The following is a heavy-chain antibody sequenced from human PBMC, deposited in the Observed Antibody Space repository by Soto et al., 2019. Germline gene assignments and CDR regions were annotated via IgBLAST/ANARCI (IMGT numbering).Heavy chain of an antibody. V-gene: IGHV4-39*02. CDR2: IYYSGSA. J-gene: IGHJ6*02. CDR1: GGSISSVSYY. CDR3: ARDGGTAMSHGFLGDYYGMDV. D-gene: IGHD5-18*01. Sequence: SETLSLTCSVSGGSISSVSYYWGWIRQPPGKGLEWIGSIYYSGSAYYSPSLKSRVTMSVDTSKNQLSLELRSVTAADTAVYYCARDGGTAMSHGFLGDYYGMDVWGQGTTVTVSS.